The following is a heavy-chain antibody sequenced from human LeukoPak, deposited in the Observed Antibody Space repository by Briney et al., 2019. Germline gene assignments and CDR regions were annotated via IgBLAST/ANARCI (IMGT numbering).Heavy chain of an antibody. CDR1: GGSISSYY. J-gene: IGHJ6*03. CDR3: AREGYYGSGSYYNLEMYYYMDV. D-gene: IGHD3-10*01. Sequence: SETLSLTCTVSGGSISSYYWSWIRQSPGKGLEWIGYIYYSGSTNYNPSLKSRVSISVDTSKNQFSLKLSSVTAADTAVYYCAREGYYGSGSYYNLEMYYYMDVWGKGTTVTISS. CDR2: IYYSGST. V-gene: IGHV4-59*12.